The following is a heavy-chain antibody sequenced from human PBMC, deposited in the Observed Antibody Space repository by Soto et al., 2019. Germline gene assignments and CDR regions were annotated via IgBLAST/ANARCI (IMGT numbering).Heavy chain of an antibody. V-gene: IGHV6-1*01. J-gene: IGHJ6*02. CDR1: GDSVSSNSAA. D-gene: IGHD7-27*01. CDR2: TYYRSQWYN. Sequence: QVQLQQSGPGLVKPSQTLSLTCAISGDSVSSNSAAWNWIRQSPSRGLDWIGRTYYRSQWYNGYEGSVKRRITINPDTSKNQFSLQLNSVTPEDTAVYYGARVYFLGMRTYNGMDVWGQGTTVTVSS. CDR3: ARVYFLGMRTYNGMDV.